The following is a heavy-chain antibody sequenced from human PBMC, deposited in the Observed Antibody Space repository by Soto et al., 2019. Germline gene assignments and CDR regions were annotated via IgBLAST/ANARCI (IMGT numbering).Heavy chain of an antibody. CDR3: AHRRIGLEGSMRYFDY. V-gene: IGHV2-5*02. CDR1: GFSLSTRGVG. D-gene: IGHD3-22*01. CDR2: IYWDDDK. Sequence: QITLKESGPTLVKPTQTLTLTCACSGFSLSTRGVGVGWIRQPPGKALEWLALIYWDDDKRYSPSLESRLTITKDTSKHQVVLTMTDVDPVDTATYYCAHRRIGLEGSMRYFDYWGQGTLVTVSS. J-gene: IGHJ4*02.